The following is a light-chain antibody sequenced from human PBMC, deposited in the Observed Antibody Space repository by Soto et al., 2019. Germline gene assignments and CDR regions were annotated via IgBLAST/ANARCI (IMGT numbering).Light chain of an antibody. Sequence: SALTQPASVSGSPGQSITISCTGTSSDVGGYDHVSWYQQHPGKAPKLMIYDVSSRPSGVSSRFSGSKSGNTASLTISGLQTEDEADYYCSSYTSSTSYVFGPGTKLTVL. CDR2: DVS. J-gene: IGLJ1*01. CDR3: SSYTSSTSYV. CDR1: SSDVGGYDH. V-gene: IGLV2-14*01.